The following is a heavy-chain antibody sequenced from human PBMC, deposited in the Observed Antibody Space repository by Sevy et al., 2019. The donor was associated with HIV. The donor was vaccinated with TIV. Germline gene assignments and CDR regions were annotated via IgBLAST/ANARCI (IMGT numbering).Heavy chain of an antibody. J-gene: IGHJ6*03. CDR1: GFTFSSYA. CDR3: AKEGEAYYYYYYMDV. CDR2: ISGSGGST. D-gene: IGHD3-10*01. V-gene: IGHV3-23*01. Sequence: VGSLRLSCAASGFTFSSYAMSWVRQAPGKGLEWVSAISGSGGSTYYADSVKGRFTISRDNSENTLYLQMNSLRAEDTAVYYCAKEGEAYYYYYYMDVWGKGTTVTVSS.